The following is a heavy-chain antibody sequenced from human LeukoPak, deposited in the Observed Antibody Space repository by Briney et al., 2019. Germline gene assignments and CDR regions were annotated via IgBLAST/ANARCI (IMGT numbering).Heavy chain of an antibody. Sequence: ASVKVSCKASGYTFTSYGISWVRQAPGQGLEWMGWISAYNGNTNYAQKLQGRVTMTTDTSTSTAYMELRSLRSDDTAVYYRARSGSIAAAAGMDVWGQGTTVTVSS. CDR1: GYTFTSYG. D-gene: IGHD6-13*01. CDR3: ARSGSIAAAAGMDV. CDR2: ISAYNGNT. J-gene: IGHJ6*02. V-gene: IGHV1-18*01.